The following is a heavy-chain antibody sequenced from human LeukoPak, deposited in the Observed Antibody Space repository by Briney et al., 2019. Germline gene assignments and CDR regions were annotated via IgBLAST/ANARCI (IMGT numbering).Heavy chain of an antibody. J-gene: IGHJ3*02. CDR1: GFTFDDYA. CDR3: AKDETASLYSSGWYNAFDI. V-gene: IGHV3-9*01. Sequence: GGSLRLSCAASGFTFDDYAMHWVRQAPGKGLEWVSGISWNSGSIGYADSVKGRFTISRDNSKNTLYLQMNSLRAEDTAVYYCAKDETASLYSSGWYNAFDIWGQGTMVTVSS. CDR2: ISWNSGSI. D-gene: IGHD6-19*01.